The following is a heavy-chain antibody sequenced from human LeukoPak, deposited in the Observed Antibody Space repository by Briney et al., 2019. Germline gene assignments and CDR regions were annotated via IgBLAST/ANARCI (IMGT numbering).Heavy chain of an antibody. D-gene: IGHD4-23*01. CDR3: SSSGGNSGESFDY. V-gene: IGHV4-4*07. CDR1: GVSISSYS. J-gene: IGHJ4*02. CDR2: IFTSGST. Sequence: SQTLSLTCTVSGVSISSYSCTWIRQPAGKGLEWIGRIFTSGSTNYNPSLKSRVTISVDTSENQLSLKLSSVTAADTAVYYCSSSGGNSGESFDYWGQGTMVSVSS.